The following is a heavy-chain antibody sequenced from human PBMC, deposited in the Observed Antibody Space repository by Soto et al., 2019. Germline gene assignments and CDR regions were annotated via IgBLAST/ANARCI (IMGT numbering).Heavy chain of an antibody. Sequence: EVHLVESGGGLVQPGGSLKLACLASGFPLSDSAIHWVRKASGKGLEWVGRIRSKTNNYATTYGAPVRGRFTLSRDDSKNTAYLPMNNLESEDAAVYYCTRHAGGQLEHSFYYSVMHVLGTGTTVSV. CDR1: GFPLSDSA. V-gene: IGHV3-73*01. J-gene: IGHJ3*01. CDR2: IRSKTNNYAT. D-gene: IGHD2-21*01. CDR3: TRHAGGQLEHSFYYSVMHV.